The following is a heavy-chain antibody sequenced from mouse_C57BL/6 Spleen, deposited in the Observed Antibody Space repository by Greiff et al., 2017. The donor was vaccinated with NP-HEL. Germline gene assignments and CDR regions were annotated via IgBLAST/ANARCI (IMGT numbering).Heavy chain of an antibody. Sequence: VQLKQSGPELVKPGASVKIPCKASGYTFTDYNMDWVKQSHGKSLEWIGDINPNNGGTIYNQKFKGKATLTVDKSSSTAYMELRSLTSEDTAVYYCALDSSGYVGYFDYWGQGTTLTVSS. CDR2: INPNNGGT. V-gene: IGHV1-18*01. J-gene: IGHJ2*01. CDR1: GYTFTDYN. D-gene: IGHD3-2*02. CDR3: ALDSSGYVGYFDY.